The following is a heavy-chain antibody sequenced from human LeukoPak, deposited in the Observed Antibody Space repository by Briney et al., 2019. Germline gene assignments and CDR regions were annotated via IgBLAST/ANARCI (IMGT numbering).Heavy chain of an antibody. CDR3: ARLTASITIFGVVSYYFDY. V-gene: IGHV4-34*01. CDR1: GGSFSGYY. D-gene: IGHD3-3*01. J-gene: IGHJ4*02. CDR2: INHSGST. Sequence: PSETLSLTCAVYGGSFSGYYWSWIRQPPGKGLEWIGEINHSGSTNYNPSLKSRVTISVDTSKNQFSLKLSSVTAADTAVYYCARLTASITIFGVVSYYFDYWGQGTLVTVSS.